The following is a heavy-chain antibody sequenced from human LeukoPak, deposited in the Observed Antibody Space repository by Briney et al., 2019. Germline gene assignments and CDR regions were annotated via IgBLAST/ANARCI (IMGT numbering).Heavy chain of an antibody. CDR3: AREPRYCSGGSCYFDY. CDR1: GFTFDDYA. J-gene: IGHJ4*02. V-gene: IGHV3-23*01. D-gene: IGHD2-15*01. CDR2: ISGSGGST. Sequence: GGSLRLSCAASGFTFDDYAMHWVRQAPGKGLEWVSAISGSGGSTYYADSVKGRFTISRDNSKNTLYLQMNSLRAEDTAVYYCAREPRYCSGGSCYFDYWGQGTLVTVSS.